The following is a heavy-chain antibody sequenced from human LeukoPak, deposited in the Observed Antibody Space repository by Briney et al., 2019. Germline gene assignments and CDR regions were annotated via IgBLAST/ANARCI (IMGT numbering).Heavy chain of an antibody. CDR2: IREDGSEK. D-gene: IGHD2-2*02. J-gene: IGHJ4*02. V-gene: IGHV3-7*04. Sequence: PGGSLTLSCAASGFTFSSYWMTWVRQAPGKGLEWVADIREDGSEKYYVDSVKGRFTISRDNAKNSLYLQVNSLRAEDTAVYYCAKDPGHCSSTFCYTNYWGQGTLVTVSS. CDR1: GFTFSSYW. CDR3: AKDPGHCSSTFCYTNY.